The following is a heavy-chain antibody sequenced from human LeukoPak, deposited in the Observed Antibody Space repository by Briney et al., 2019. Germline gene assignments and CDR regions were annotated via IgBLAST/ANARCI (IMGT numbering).Heavy chain of an antibody. CDR1: GGSISSSSYY. Sequence: SETLSLTCTVSGGSISSSSYYWGWIRQPPGKGLEWIGSIYYSGSTNYNPSLKSRVTISVDTSKNQFSLKLSSVTAADTAVYYCAREGTYYDILGGYYYYMDVWGKGTTVTVSS. D-gene: IGHD3-9*01. CDR3: AREGTYYDILGGYYYYMDV. V-gene: IGHV4-39*07. J-gene: IGHJ6*03. CDR2: IYYSGST.